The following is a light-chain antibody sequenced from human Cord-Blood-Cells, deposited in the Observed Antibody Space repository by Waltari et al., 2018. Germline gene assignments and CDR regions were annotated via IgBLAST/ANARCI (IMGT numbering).Light chain of an antibody. J-gene: IGLJ3*02. CDR1: NIGSKT. V-gene: IGLV3-21*03. CDR3: QVWDSSSDHRV. Sequence: SYVLTQPPSVSVAPGKTPRITCGGNNIGSKTVHWYQQKTGPAPVLVVFDDSDRPSGIPEGLSGSNSGNTATLTISRVEAGDEADYYCQVWDSSSDHRVFGGGTKLTVL. CDR2: DDS.